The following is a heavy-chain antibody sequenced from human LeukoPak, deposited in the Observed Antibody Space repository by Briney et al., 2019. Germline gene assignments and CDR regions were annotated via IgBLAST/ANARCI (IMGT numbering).Heavy chain of an antibody. J-gene: IGHJ4*02. D-gene: IGHD4-23*01. CDR3: ARDAYGGNSGYYFDY. V-gene: IGHV3-30*04. CDR2: ISYVGTYK. CDR1: GFTFSTFA. Sequence: PGRSLRLSCAASGFTFSTFAMHWVRQAPGKGLEWVAIISYVGTYKYYADSVKGRFTISRDNSKNTLYLQMNSLRAGDTAVYYCARDAYGGNSGYYFDYWGQGALVTVSS.